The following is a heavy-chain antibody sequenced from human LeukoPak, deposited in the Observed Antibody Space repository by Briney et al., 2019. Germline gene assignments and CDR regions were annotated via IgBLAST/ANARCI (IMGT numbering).Heavy chain of an antibody. Sequence: PGGPLRLSCAASGFTFSSYAMSWVRQAPGKGLEWVSAISGSGGSTYYADSVKGRFTISRDNSKNTLYLQMNSLGAEDTAVYYCAKRVQLWPGYFDLWGRGTLVTVSS. CDR3: AKRVQLWPGYFDL. V-gene: IGHV3-23*01. D-gene: IGHD5-18*01. CDR2: ISGSGGST. J-gene: IGHJ2*01. CDR1: GFTFSSYA.